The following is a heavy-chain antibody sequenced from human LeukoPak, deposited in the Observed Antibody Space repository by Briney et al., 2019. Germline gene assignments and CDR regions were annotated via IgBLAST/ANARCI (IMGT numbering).Heavy chain of an antibody. CDR3: ARARLYSGSPDFDY. J-gene: IGHJ4*02. CDR1: GFTFSNYW. V-gene: IGHV3-74*01. CDR2: INSDGSST. Sequence: GSLRLSCAASGFTFSNYWMHWVRHVPGKGLVWVSRINSDGSSTSYVDSVKGRFTISRDNAKNTLYLQMNSLRVEDTAVYYCARARLYSGSPDFDYWGQGTLVTVSS. D-gene: IGHD1-26*01.